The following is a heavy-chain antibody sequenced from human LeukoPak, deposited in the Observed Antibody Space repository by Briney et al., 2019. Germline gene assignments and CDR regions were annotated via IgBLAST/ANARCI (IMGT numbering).Heavy chain of an antibody. CDR2: IYYSGST. D-gene: IGHD1-26*01. J-gene: IGHJ6*02. CDR1: GGSISSYY. V-gene: IGHV4-59*01. CDR3: ARVGKHYGMDV. Sequence: PSETLSLTCTVSGGSISSYYWSWIRQPPGKGLEWIGYIYYSGSTNYNPSLKGRVTISVDTSKNQFSLKLSSVTAADTAVYYCARVGKHYGMDVWGQGTTVTVSS.